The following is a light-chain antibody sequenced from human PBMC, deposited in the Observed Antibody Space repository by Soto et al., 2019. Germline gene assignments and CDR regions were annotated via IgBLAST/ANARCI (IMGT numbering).Light chain of an antibody. CDR3: SSYTSSYTYV. CDR2: EVS. J-gene: IGLJ1*01. V-gene: IGLV2-14*01. Sequence: QSALTQPASVSGSPGQSITISCTGTSSDVGGYNYVSWYQQHPGKAPKLIIYEVSNRPSGVSHRFSGSKSGNTASLTISGLQAEDEADYHCSSYTSSYTYVFGSGTKVTVL. CDR1: SSDVGGYNY.